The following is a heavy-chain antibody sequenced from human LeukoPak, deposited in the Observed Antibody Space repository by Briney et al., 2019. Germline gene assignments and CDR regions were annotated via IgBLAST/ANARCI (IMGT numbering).Heavy chain of an antibody. CDR3: ARRYCSGGSCYSFRGDWFDP. D-gene: IGHD2-15*01. CDR1: GFTFSSYA. CDR2: ISYDGSNK. V-gene: IGHV3-30-3*01. J-gene: IGHJ5*02. Sequence: GGSLRLSCAASGFTFSSYAMHWVRQAPGKGLEWVAVISYDGSNKYYADSVKGRFTISRDNSKNTLYLQMNSLRAEDTAVYYCARRYCSGGSCYSFRGDWFDPWGQGTLVTVSS.